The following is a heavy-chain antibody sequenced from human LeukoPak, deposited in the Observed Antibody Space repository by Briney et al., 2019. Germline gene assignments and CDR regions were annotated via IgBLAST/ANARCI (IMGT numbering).Heavy chain of an antibody. Sequence: GGSLRLSCAASGFTFSSYGMHWVRQAPGKGLEWVAVIWYDGSNKYYADSVKGRFTISRDNSKNTLYLQMNSLRAEDTAVYYCARDLGGLSVIAAQDYWGQGTLATVSS. J-gene: IGHJ4*02. CDR2: IWYDGSNK. CDR1: GFTFSSYG. CDR3: ARDLGGLSVIAAQDY. D-gene: IGHD6-6*01. V-gene: IGHV3-33*01.